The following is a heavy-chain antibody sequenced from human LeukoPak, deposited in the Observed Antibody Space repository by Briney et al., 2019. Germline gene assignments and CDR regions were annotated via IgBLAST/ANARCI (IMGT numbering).Heavy chain of an antibody. Sequence: KPSETLSLTCTVSRGSISSEFWSWIRQPPGKGLEWIGYIHYSGSTSYNPSLKSRVTISVDTSKNQFSLKLDSVNAADTAVYYCARQAYCSGTSCYPFDYWGQGTLVTVSS. CDR1: RGSISSEF. CDR2: IHYSGST. J-gene: IGHJ4*02. CDR3: ARQAYCSGTSCYPFDY. V-gene: IGHV4-59*08. D-gene: IGHD2-2*01.